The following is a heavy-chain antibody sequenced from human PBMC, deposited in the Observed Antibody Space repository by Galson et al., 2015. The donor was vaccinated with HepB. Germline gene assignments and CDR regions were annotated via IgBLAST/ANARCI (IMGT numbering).Heavy chain of an antibody. CDR3: ARGLGYFDL. Sequence: SLRLSCAASGFTFSSYGMHWVRRAPGKGLEWVAVISYDGSNKYYADSVKGRVTISRDNSKNTMYLQMNSLRAEDTAVYYCARGLGYFDLWGLGTLVTVSS. D-gene: IGHD6-19*01. J-gene: IGHJ2*01. CDR1: GFTFSSYG. V-gene: IGHV3-30*03. CDR2: ISYDGSNK.